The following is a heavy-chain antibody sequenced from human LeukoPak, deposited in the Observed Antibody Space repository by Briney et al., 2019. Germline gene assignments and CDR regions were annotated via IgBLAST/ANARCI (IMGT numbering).Heavy chain of an antibody. J-gene: IGHJ6*02. CDR2: INPNSGGT. D-gene: IGHD2-2*01. Sequence: ASVKVSCKASGYTFTGYYMHWVRQAPGQGLEGMGWINPNSGGTNYAQKFQGRVTMTRDTSISTAYMELSRLRSDDTAVYYCARRGCSSTSCYKYYYGMDVWGQGTTVTVSS. V-gene: IGHV1-2*02. CDR3: ARRGCSSTSCYKYYYGMDV. CDR1: GYTFTGYY.